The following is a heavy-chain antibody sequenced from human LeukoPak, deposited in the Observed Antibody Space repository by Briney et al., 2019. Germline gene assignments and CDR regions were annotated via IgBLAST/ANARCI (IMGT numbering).Heavy chain of an antibody. CDR1: GFTFSSYS. CDR3: ARGGDGSGSYVGLGAPYYYYGMDV. D-gene: IGHD3-10*01. Sequence: GSLVPSFAASGFTFSSYSMDWVRQAPGQGLEGVAGISYDGSNKYYADSVKGRFTISRDNSKNTLYLQMNSLRAEDTAMYYCARGGDGSGSYVGLGAPYYYYGMDVWGRGTTVTVSS. CDR2: ISYDGSNK. J-gene: IGHJ6*02. V-gene: IGHV3-30*03.